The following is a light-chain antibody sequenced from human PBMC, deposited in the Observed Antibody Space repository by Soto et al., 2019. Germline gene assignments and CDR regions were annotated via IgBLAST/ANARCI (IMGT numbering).Light chain of an antibody. CDR2: GAS. V-gene: IGKV1-39*01. J-gene: IGKJ5*01. Sequence: DIQMTQSPSSLSASVGDRVTITCRTSQTISSYLHRYQQKPGKAPKLLIYGASSLQGGVPSRFSGSGSATDFTLTISSLQPEDFATYYCQQSYRTPTFGQGTRLEIK. CDR1: QTISSY. CDR3: QQSYRTPT.